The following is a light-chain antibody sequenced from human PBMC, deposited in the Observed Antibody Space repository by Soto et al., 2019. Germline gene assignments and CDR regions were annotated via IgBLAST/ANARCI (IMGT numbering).Light chain of an antibody. CDR1: TSNLGSNF. CDR3: AAWDDSLSGVV. Sequence: QSVLTQPPSLSGTPGQRVTISCSGSTSNLGSNFVYWYQQVPGAAPKLLISRNDQRPSGVPDRFSGSKSGTSASLAISGLRSEDEADYHCAAWDDSLSGVVFGGGTKLTVL. CDR2: RND. J-gene: IGLJ3*02. V-gene: IGLV1-47*01.